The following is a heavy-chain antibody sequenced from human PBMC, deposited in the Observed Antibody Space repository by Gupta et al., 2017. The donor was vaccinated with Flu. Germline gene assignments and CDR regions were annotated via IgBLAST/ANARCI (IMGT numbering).Heavy chain of an antibody. CDR1: GFSFSYDA. D-gene: IGHD2-2*01. Sequence: EVQLLESEGGLVQRGGSLRLSCAASGFSFSYDAMSWVRQPPGKGLEWVSDISATGGYIYYADSVRDRFTISRDHSNNTLYLQMNTLRAEDTAVYYCARIGFCSTPTCTAHGIDLWGQGTLVTVSS. CDR2: ISATGGYI. CDR3: ARIGFCSTPTCTAHGIDL. J-gene: IGHJ5*02. V-gene: IGHV3-23*01.